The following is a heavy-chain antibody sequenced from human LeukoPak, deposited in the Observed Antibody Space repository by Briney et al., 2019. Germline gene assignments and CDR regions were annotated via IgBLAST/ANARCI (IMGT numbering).Heavy chain of an antibody. CDR3: ARGARTLFDP. J-gene: IGHJ5*02. D-gene: IGHD1-14*01. CDR1: GGSISSGDYY. CDR2: IYYSGST. Sequence: SETLSLTCTVSGGSISSGDYYWSWIRQPPGRGLEWIGYIYYSGSTYYNPSLKSRVTISVDTSKNQFSLKLSSVTAADTAVYYCARGARTLFDPWGQGTLVTVSS. V-gene: IGHV4-30-4*01.